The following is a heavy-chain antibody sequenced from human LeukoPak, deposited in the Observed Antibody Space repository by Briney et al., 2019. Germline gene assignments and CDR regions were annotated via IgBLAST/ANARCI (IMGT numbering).Heavy chain of an antibody. D-gene: IGHD1-14*01. CDR2: ISGSRGGT. CDR1: GFTFSNYA. Sequence: QPGGSLRLSCAASGFTFSNYAMSWVRQAPGKALEWVSGISGSRGGTYYAVSVKGRFTISRDNAKNSLYLQMNSLRAEDTAVYYCAREYNEFDYWGQGTLVTVSS. CDR3: AREYNEFDY. J-gene: IGHJ4*02. V-gene: IGHV3-23*01.